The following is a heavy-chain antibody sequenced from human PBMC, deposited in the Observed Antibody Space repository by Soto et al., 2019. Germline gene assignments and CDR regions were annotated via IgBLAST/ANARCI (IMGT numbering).Heavy chain of an antibody. Sequence: SETLSLTCAVYGGSFSGYYWSWIRQPPEKGLEWIGEINHSGSTKYNPSLKSRVTISVDTSKHQFSLKLSSVTAADTAVYYCARVSITIFGVVMGHYYYGMDVWGQGTTVTV. V-gene: IGHV4-34*01. CDR3: ARVSITIFGVVMGHYYYGMDV. CDR2: INHSGST. J-gene: IGHJ6*02. D-gene: IGHD3-3*01. CDR1: GGSFSGYY.